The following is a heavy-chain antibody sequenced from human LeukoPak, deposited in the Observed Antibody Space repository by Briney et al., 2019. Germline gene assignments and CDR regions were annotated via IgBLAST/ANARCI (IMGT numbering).Heavy chain of an antibody. CDR3: ARASPDYYDSSGYPPGLYYFDY. Sequence: GGSLRLSCAASGFTVSSNYMSWVRQAPGKGLEWVSVIYSGGSTYYADSVKGRFTISRDNSKNTLYLQMNSLRAEDTAVYYCARASPDYYDSSGYPPGLYYFDYWGRGTLVTVSS. V-gene: IGHV3-66*01. J-gene: IGHJ4*02. CDR2: IYSGGST. D-gene: IGHD3-22*01. CDR1: GFTVSSNY.